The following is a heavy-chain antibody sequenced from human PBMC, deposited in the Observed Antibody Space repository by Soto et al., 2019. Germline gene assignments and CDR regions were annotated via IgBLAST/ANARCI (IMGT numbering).Heavy chain of an antibody. CDR1: GYTFTGYY. J-gene: IGHJ6*02. Sequence: ASVKVSCKASGYTFTGYYMHWVRQAPGQGLEWMGWINPNSGGTNYAQKFQGWVTMTRDTSISTAYMELSRLRSDDTAVYYCARGNVGVVAATHYYYGMDVWGQGTTVTFSS. V-gene: IGHV1-2*04. CDR2: INPNSGGT. CDR3: ARGNVGVVAATHYYYGMDV. D-gene: IGHD2-15*01.